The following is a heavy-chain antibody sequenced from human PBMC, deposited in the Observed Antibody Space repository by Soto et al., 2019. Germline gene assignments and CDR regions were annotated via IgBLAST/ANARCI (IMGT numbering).Heavy chain of an antibody. CDR1: GFTFSSYA. V-gene: IGHV3-23*01. CDR2: ISGSGGST. Sequence: EVQLLESGGGLGQPGGSLRLSCAASGFTFSSYAMSWVRQAPGKGLEWVSAISGSGGSTYYADPGKGRFTISRDNSKNTLYLQVNSLRAEDTAVYYCAKDRGGAAAGMGYWGQGPLVTVSS. J-gene: IGHJ4*02. CDR3: AKDRGGAAAGMGY. D-gene: IGHD6-13*01.